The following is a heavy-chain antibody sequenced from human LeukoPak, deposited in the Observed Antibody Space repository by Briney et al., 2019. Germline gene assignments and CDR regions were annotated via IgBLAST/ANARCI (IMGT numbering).Heavy chain of an antibody. V-gene: IGHV3-30*18. D-gene: IGHD2-15*01. CDR2: ISYDGSNK. J-gene: IGHJ4*02. CDR3: AKGGILEDIVVVVAEGYFDY. CDR1: GFTFSSYG. Sequence: PGGSLRLSCAASGFTFSSYGMHWVRQAPGKGLEWVAVISYDGSNKYYADSVKGRFTISRDNSKNTLYLQMNSLRAEDTAVYYCAKGGILEDIVVVVAEGYFDYWGQGTLVTVSS.